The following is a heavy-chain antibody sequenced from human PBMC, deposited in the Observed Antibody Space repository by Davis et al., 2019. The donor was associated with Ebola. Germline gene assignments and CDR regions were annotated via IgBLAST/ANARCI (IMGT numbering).Heavy chain of an antibody. V-gene: IGHV3-33*08. Sequence: GGSLRLSCAASGFTFSSYAMTWVRQAPGKGLEWVAVIWYDGSDKYYADSVKGRFTISRDNSKNTLCLQMNSLRAEDTAVYYCARDSDDYSFDYWGQGTLVTVSS. J-gene: IGHJ4*02. CDR3: ARDSDDYSFDY. CDR1: GFTFSSYA. D-gene: IGHD4-11*01. CDR2: IWYDGSDK.